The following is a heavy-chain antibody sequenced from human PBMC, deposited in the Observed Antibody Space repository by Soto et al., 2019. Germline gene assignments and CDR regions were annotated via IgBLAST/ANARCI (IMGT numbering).Heavy chain of an antibody. CDR2: ISYDGRNK. CDR1: GFIFSSYT. J-gene: IGHJ4*02. Sequence: PGGSLRLSCAASGFIFSSYTMHWVRQAPGKGLEWVTIISYDGRNKYYADSVKGRFSISRDNSKNTLYLQMNSLRVEDTAVYYCAREYYGSGIGGGFDFGWGQGTLVTVSS. D-gene: IGHD3-10*01. CDR3: AREYYGSGIGGGFDFG. V-gene: IGHV3-30*04.